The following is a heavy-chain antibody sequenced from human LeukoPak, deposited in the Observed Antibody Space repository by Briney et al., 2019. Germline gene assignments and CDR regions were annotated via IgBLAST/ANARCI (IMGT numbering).Heavy chain of an antibody. V-gene: IGHV3-30*18. CDR1: GFTFSSYG. D-gene: IGHD5-18*01. CDR3: AKGAHTAEN. CDR2: ISYDGSNK. Sequence: PGRSLRLSCAASGFTFSSYGMHWVRQAPGKGLEWVAVISYDGSNKYYADSVKGRFTISRDNPKNTLYLQMNSLRAEDTAVYYCAKGAHTAENWGQGTLVTVSS. J-gene: IGHJ4*02.